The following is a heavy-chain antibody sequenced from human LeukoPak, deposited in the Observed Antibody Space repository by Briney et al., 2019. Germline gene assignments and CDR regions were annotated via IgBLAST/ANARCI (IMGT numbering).Heavy chain of an antibody. CDR2: ISGSGGST. J-gene: IGHJ4*02. D-gene: IGHD3-10*01. V-gene: IGHV3-23*01. CDR3: AKVPQAQSNGLLNILWWLH. Sequence: GGSLRLSCAASGFTFSSYAMSWVRQAPGKGLEWVSAISGSGGSTYYADSVKGRFTISRDNSKNTLYLQMNSLRAEDTAVYYCAKVPQAQSNGLLNILWWLHWGQGTLVTVSS. CDR1: GFTFSSYA.